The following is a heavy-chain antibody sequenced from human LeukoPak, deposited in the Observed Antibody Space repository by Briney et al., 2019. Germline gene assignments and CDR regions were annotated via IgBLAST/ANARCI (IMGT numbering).Heavy chain of an antibody. D-gene: IGHD2-15*01. Sequence: ASVKVSCKASGYTFTCYYMHWVRQAPGQGLEWMGRINPNSGGTNYAQKFQGRVTMTRDTSISTAYMELSRLRSDDTAVYYCAREVGYCSGGSCYHVDGYWGQGTLVTVSS. V-gene: IGHV1-2*06. J-gene: IGHJ4*02. CDR3: AREVGYCSGGSCYHVDGY. CDR1: GYTFTCYY. CDR2: INPNSGGT.